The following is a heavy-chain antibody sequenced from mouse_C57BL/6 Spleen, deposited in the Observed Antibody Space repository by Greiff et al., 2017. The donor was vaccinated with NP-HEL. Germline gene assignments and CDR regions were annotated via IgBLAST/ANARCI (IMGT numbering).Heavy chain of an antibody. Sequence: QVQLQQSGAELARPGASVKLSCKASGYTFTSYGISWVKQRTGPGLEWIGEIYPRSGNTYYNEKFKGKATLTADKSSSTAYMELRSLTSEDSAVYFCAREGGDYDGYAMDYWGQGTSVTVSS. V-gene: IGHV1-81*01. CDR2: IYPRSGNT. D-gene: IGHD2-4*01. J-gene: IGHJ4*01. CDR1: GYTFTSYG. CDR3: AREGGDYDGYAMDY.